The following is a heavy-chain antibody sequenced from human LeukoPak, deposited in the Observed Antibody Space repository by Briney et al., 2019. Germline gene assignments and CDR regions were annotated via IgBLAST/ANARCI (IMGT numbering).Heavy chain of an antibody. V-gene: IGHV4-59*11. J-gene: IGHJ4*02. D-gene: IGHD6-19*01. CDR1: GGSISSHY. CDR3: AGEEYSSGWYYFDY. CDR2: IYYSGTT. Sequence: KPSETLSLTCTVSGGSISSHYWSWIRQPPGKGLEWIGYIYYSGTTNYNPSLKSRVTISVDTSKNQFSLKLSSVTAADTAVYYCAGEEYSSGWYYFDYWGQGTLVTVSS.